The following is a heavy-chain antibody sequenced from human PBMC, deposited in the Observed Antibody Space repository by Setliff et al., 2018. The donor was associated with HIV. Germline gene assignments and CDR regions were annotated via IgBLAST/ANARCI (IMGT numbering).Heavy chain of an antibody. CDR2: INPRDGST. V-gene: IGHV1-46*01. Sequence: SVKVSCKESGYTLTDHYIHWVRQAPGQGLEWMGRINPRDGSTGYAQRFQGRVTMTRDNAKNLVYLEMNSLKVEDTAVYYCARDATRGGDFDFWGQGTLVTVSS. D-gene: IGHD1-26*01. CDR1: GYTLTDHY. CDR3: ARDATRGGDFDF. J-gene: IGHJ4*02.